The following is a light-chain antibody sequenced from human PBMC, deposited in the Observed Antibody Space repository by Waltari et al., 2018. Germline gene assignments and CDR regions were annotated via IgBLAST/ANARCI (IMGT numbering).Light chain of an antibody. CDR3: QAWDSNTVV. CDR1: KLGGKY. J-gene: IGLJ2*01. CDR2: QHN. V-gene: IGLV3-1*01. Sequence: SYELTQPPSVSVSPGQTASITCSGDKLGGKYASWYQLRAGTSPVLVISQHNQRPSGIPERFSGSYSGNTATLTISGTQAMDEADYYCQAWDSNTVVFGGGTKLSVL.